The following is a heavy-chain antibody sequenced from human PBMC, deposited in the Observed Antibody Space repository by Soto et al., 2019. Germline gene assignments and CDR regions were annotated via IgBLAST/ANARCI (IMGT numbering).Heavy chain of an antibody. J-gene: IGHJ3*01. CDR1: GASISRGSYY. D-gene: IGHD4-17*01. V-gene: IGHV4-31*03. Sequence: QVLLQESGPGLVKPSQTLSVTCTVSGASISRGSYYWIWVRHHPGKGLEWIGYIHDSGTTYYNPSLKSRLLISLDTSSNQFSLKLTSVTAADTAVYYWGRRSAPVTTSSFDFWGQGLMVTVSS. CDR3: GRRSAPVTTSSFDF. CDR2: IHDSGTT.